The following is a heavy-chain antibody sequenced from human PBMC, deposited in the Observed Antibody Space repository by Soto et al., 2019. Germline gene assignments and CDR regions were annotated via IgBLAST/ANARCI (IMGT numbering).Heavy chain of an antibody. CDR3: ARGFYNSAFDI. V-gene: IGHV1-69*13. Sequence: SVKVSCKASGYTFTSYDINWVRQATGQGLEWMGGIIPICGTADYAQRFQGRVTITADESTSTAYMELSSLRSEDTAVYYCARGFYNSAFDIWGQGTMVTVSS. CDR1: GYTFTSYD. D-gene: IGHD1-1*01. CDR2: IIPICGTA. J-gene: IGHJ3*02.